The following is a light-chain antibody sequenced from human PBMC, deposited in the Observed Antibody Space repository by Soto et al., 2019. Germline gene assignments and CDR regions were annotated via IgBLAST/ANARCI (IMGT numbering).Light chain of an antibody. CDR1: QALRSSY. Sequence: EIVVTQSPATLSLSTGERATLSCGASQALRSSYLAWYQQKPGLAPRLLIYATSSRATGIPDRFSGGGSGTDFTLTINKLEPEDFAVYYCQQYVTSPRSITFGHGTRLEIK. CDR3: QQYVTSPRSIT. V-gene: IGKV3D-20*01. J-gene: IGKJ5*01. CDR2: ATS.